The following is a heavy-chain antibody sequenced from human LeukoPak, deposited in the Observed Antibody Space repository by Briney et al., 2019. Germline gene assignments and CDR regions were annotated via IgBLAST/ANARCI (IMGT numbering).Heavy chain of an antibody. Sequence: ASVKVSCKASGYTFTGYYMHWVRQTPGQGLEWMGWINANSGGTNYAQEFQGRVTMTRDTSISTAYMELSRLRSDDTAVYYCAREMTYYYGSGVDYWGQGTLVTVS. D-gene: IGHD3-10*01. CDR3: AREMTYYYGSGVDY. CDR1: GYTFTGYY. CDR2: INANSGGT. J-gene: IGHJ4*02. V-gene: IGHV1-2*02.